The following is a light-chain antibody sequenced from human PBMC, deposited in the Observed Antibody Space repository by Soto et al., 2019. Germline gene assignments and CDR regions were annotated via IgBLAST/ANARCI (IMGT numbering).Light chain of an antibody. J-gene: IGKJ4*01. CDR2: GAS. Sequence: DIVLTQSPDTLSLSPGETATLSCRASQSVSATFLGWYQQRPGQPPRFLIYGASTRATGIPDRFTMSGSGTDFTLTISRLEPEDVAVYYCQQFGTSPFTFGGGTKVEIK. V-gene: IGKV3-20*01. CDR3: QQFGTSPFT. CDR1: QSVSATF.